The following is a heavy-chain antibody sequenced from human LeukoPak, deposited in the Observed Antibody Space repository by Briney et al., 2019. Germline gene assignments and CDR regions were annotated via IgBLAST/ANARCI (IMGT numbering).Heavy chain of an antibody. Sequence: SETLSLTCTVSGDSLSSHYWSWIRQPPGKGLEWNGYIYGSGSTHYDPSLRSRVTISEDTSKNQFSLKLTSVTAADTAVYYCARNVGWYSHDSWGQGTLVTVSS. D-gene: IGHD6-19*01. CDR3: ARNVGWYSHDS. J-gene: IGHJ4*02. CDR2: IYGSGST. CDR1: GDSLSSHY. V-gene: IGHV4-59*08.